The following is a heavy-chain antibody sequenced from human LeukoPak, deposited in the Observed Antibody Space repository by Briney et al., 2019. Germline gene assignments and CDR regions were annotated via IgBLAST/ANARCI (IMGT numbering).Heavy chain of an antibody. CDR3: AREGAPPRESGYDKRYDYYYYYMDV. Sequence: GGSLRLSCAASGFTFSDYYMSWVRQAPGKGLEWVSYISSSGSTIYYADSVKGRFTISRDNAKNSLYLQMNSLRAEDTAVYYCAREGAPPRESGYDKRYDYYYYYMDVWGKGTTVTVSS. D-gene: IGHD5-12*01. J-gene: IGHJ6*03. V-gene: IGHV3-11*04. CDR2: ISSSGSTI. CDR1: GFTFSDYY.